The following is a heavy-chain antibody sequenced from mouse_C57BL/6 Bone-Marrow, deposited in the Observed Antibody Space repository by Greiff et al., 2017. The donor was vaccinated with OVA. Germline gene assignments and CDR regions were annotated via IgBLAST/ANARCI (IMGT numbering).Heavy chain of an antibody. D-gene: IGHD1-1*01. CDR2: IDPEDGDT. Sequence: VQLQQSGAELVRPGASVKLSCTASGFNIKDYYMHWVKQRPEQGLEWIGRIDPEDGDTEYAPKFQGKATMTADPSSNTAYLQLSSLTSEDTAVDYGTFYDGSSYDAMDYWGQGTSVTVSS. V-gene: IGHV14-1*01. CDR1: GFNIKDYY. CDR3: TFYDGSSYDAMDY. J-gene: IGHJ4*01.